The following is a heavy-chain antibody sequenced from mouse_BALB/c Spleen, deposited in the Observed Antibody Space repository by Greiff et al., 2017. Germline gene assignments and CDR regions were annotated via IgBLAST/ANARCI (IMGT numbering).Heavy chain of an antibody. D-gene: IGHD2-1*01. J-gene: IGHJ3*01. CDR1: GFSLTSYG. V-gene: IGHV2-9*02. CDR2: IWAGGST. Sequence: QVQLKESGPGLVAPSQSLSITCTVSGFSLTSYGVHWVRQPPGKGLEWLGVIWAGGSTNYNSALMSRLSISKDNSKSQVFLKMNSLQTDDTAMYYCARDEGGNSWFAYWGQGTLVTVSA. CDR3: ARDEGGNSWFAY.